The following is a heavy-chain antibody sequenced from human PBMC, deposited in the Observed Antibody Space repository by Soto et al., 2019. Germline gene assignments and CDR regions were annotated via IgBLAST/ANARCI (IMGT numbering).Heavy chain of an antibody. Sequence: GGSLRLSCAASGFTFSSYGMHWVRQAPGKGLEWVAVISYDGSNKYYADSVKGRFTISRENSKNTLYLQMNSLRAEDTAVYYCAKDGRNQMYYFDYWGQGTLVTVSS. V-gene: IGHV3-30*18. CDR1: GFTFSSYG. CDR2: ISYDGSNK. J-gene: IGHJ4*02. CDR3: AKDGRNQMYYFDY.